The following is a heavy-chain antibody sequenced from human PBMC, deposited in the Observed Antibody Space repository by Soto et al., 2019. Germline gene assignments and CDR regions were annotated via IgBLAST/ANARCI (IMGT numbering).Heavy chain of an antibody. J-gene: IGHJ6*02. Sequence: SVKVSCKASGYTFTSYYMHWVRQAPGQGLEWMGIINPSGGSTSYAQKFQGRVTMTRDTSTSTVYMELSSLRSEDTAVYYCARGGYYDFWSGYSGFYYGMDVWGQGTTVTVSS. V-gene: IGHV1-46*01. CDR1: GYTFTSYY. CDR2: INPSGGST. D-gene: IGHD3-3*01. CDR3: ARGGYYDFWSGYSGFYYGMDV.